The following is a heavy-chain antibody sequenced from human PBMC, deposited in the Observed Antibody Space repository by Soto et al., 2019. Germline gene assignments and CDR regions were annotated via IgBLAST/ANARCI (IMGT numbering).Heavy chain of an antibody. D-gene: IGHD5-18*01. CDR3: ARAQYRKGYSNYVDC. Sequence: ASVKVSCKASGYTFTGYYMHWVRQAPGQGLEWMGWINPNSGGTNYAQKFQGRVTMTRDTSISTAYMELSRLRSDDTAVYYCARAQYRKGYSNYVDCWGQGTLVTVSS. CDR1: GYTFTGYY. CDR2: INPNSGGT. J-gene: IGHJ4*02. V-gene: IGHV1-2*02.